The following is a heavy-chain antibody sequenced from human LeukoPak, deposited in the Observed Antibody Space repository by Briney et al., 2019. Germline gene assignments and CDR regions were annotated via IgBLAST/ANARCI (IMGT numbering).Heavy chain of an antibody. CDR2: ISGSGGST. CDR3: ATDYGSGSYHYYYYGMDV. V-gene: IGHV3-23*01. CDR1: GFTFSSYA. J-gene: IGHJ6*04. D-gene: IGHD3-10*01. Sequence: GGSLRLSCAASGFTFSSYALSWVRQAPGKGLEWVSAISGSGGSTYYADSVKGRFTISRDNSKNTLYLQMNSLRAEDTAVYYCATDYGSGSYHYYYYGMDVWGKGTTVTVSS.